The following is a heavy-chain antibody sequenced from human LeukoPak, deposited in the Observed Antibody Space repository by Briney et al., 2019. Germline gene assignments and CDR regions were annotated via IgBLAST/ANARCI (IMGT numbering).Heavy chain of an antibody. Sequence: SETLSLTCTVSGYSISSGYYWGWIRQPPGKGLEWIGSIYHSGSTYYNPSLKSRVTISVDTSKNQFSLKLSSVTAADTAVYYCASASYYYDSSGYYGDYFDYWGQGTLVTVSS. D-gene: IGHD3-22*01. V-gene: IGHV4-38-2*02. CDR1: GYSISSGYY. CDR2: IYHSGST. CDR3: ASASYYYDSSGYYGDYFDY. J-gene: IGHJ4*02.